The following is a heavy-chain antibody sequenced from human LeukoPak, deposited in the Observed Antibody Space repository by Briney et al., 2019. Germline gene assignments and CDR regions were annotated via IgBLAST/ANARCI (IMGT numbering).Heavy chain of an antibody. D-gene: IGHD5-12*01. CDR3: AHRRSGYNSFDY. V-gene: IGHV2-5*02. CDR1: GFSLNTSGVG. J-gene: IGHJ4*02. CDR2: IYWDDDK. Sequence: CGPTLVNPTQTLTLTCTFSGFSLNTSGVGAGWIRQPPGKALEWLALIYWDDDKRYSPSLKSRLTITKDTSKNQVVLTMTNMDPVDTATYYCAHRRSGYNSFDYWGQGTLVTVSS.